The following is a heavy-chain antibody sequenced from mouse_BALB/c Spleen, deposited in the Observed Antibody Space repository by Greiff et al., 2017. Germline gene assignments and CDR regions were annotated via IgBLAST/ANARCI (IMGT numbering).Heavy chain of an antibody. CDR1: GFTFSSYA. V-gene: IGHV5-9-3*01. CDR2: ISSGGSYT. J-gene: IGHJ4*01. CDR3: ARQSFTTAYYAMDY. D-gene: IGHD1-2*01. Sequence: EVKLMESGGGLVKPGGSLKLSCAASGFTFSSYAMSWVRQTPEKRLEWVATISSGGSYTYYPDSVKGRFTISRDNAKNTLYLQMSSLRSEDTAMYYCARQSFTTAYYAMDYWGQGTSVTVSS.